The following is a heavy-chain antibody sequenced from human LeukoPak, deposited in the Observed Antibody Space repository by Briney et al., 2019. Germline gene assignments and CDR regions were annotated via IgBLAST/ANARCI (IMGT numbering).Heavy chain of an antibody. V-gene: IGHV1-69*13. CDR3: ARESYYYGSGSYNNWFDP. CDR1: GGSFNRNA. D-gene: IGHD3-10*01. J-gene: IGHJ5*02. CDR2: IIPMFPTP. Sequence: GASVKVSCKASGGSFNRNAVSWVRQAPGQGLEWMGGIIPMFPTPNYAQKFQDRVTITADESTTTVYMELSSLRSEDTAVYYCARESYYYGSGSYNNWFDPWGQGTLVTVSS.